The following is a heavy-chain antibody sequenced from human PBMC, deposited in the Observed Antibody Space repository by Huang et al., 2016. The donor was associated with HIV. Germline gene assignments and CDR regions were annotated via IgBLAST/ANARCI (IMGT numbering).Heavy chain of an antibody. CDR3: ARAGGFEI. V-gene: IGHV3-74*01. CDR2: IKIDGRTT. CDR1: GFKFSNYW. Sequence: EEHLVESGGGLVQPGGSLGLSCEASGFKFSNYWMQWVRQAPGKGLRGVSRIKIDGRTTDDADSVKGRFTISRDNAKNTLYLQMSSLTAEDTAIYYCARAGGFEIWGQGTVVTVSS. J-gene: IGHJ3*02. D-gene: IGHD2-15*01.